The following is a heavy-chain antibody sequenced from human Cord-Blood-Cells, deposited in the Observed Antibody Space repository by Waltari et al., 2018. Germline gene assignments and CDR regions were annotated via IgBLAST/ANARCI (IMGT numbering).Heavy chain of an antibody. D-gene: IGHD7-27*01. V-gene: IGHV3-30-3*01. Sequence: QLVESGGGVVQPGRSLRLSCAASGFTFSSYAMHWVRQAPGKGLEWVAVISYDGSNKYYADSVKGRFTISRDNSKNTLYLQMNSLRAEDTAVYYCARDIREPGDRMGRYFDLWGRGTLVTVSS. CDR2: ISYDGSNK. J-gene: IGHJ2*01. CDR3: ARDIREPGDRMGRYFDL. CDR1: GFTFSSYA.